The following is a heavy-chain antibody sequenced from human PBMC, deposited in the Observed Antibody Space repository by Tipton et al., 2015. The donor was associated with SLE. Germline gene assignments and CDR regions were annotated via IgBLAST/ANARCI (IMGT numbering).Heavy chain of an antibody. V-gene: IGHV1-46*01. CDR3: AGQDLVLVPAATGDAFDI. Sequence: QVQLVQSGAEVKKPGASVKVSRMASGYTLTSYYMHWVRQAPGQGLEWMGVINPSGGSTSYAQKFQGRVTMTRDTSTSTVYMELSSLRSEDTAVYYCAGQDLVLVPAATGDAFDIWGQGTMVTVSS. CDR2: INPSGGST. D-gene: IGHD2-2*01. CDR1: GYTLTSYY. J-gene: IGHJ3*02.